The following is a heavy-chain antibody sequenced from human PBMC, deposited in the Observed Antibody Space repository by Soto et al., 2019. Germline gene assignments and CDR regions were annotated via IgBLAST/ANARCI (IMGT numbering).Heavy chain of an antibody. V-gene: IGHV4-31*03. J-gene: IGHJ4*02. D-gene: IGHD3-10*01. CDR2: IYYSGST. CDR3: ATNYYGSGSNPRFDY. CDR1: GGSISSGAYY. Sequence: TLALTCILSGGSISSGAYYWSWIRQHPGKGLEWIGYIYYSGSTYYNPSLKSRVTISVDTSKNQFSLKLSSVTAADTAVYYCATNYYGSGSNPRFDYWGQGTLVTVSS.